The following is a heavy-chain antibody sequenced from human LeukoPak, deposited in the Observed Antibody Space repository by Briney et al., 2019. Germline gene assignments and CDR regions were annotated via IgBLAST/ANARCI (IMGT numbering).Heavy chain of an antibody. D-gene: IGHD3-10*01. J-gene: IGHJ6*04. CDR1: GFTFDDYA. V-gene: IGHV3-9*03. CDR2: ISWNSGSI. Sequence: PGRSLRLSCAASGFTFDDYAMHWVRQAPGKGLEWVSGISWNSGSIGYADSVKGRFTISRDNAKNSLYLQMNSLRAEDMALYYCGKATSVRGFMDVWGKGTTVTVSS. CDR3: GKATSVRGFMDV.